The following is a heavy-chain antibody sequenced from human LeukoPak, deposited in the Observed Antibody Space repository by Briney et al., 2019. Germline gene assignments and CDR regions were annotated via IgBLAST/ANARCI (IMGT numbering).Heavy chain of an antibody. D-gene: IGHD3-3*01. CDR1: GFSLSTSGVG. CDR3: AHNRRAYYDFWSGYWVKAFDI. CDR2: IYWNDDK. V-gene: IGHV2-5*01. J-gene: IGHJ3*02. Sequence: SGPTLVNPTQTLTLTCTFSGFSLSTSGVGVGWIRQPPGKALEWLALIYWNDDKRYSPSLKSRLTITKDTSKNQVVLTMTNMDPVDTATYYCAHNRRAYYDFWSGYWVKAFDIWGQGTMVTVSS.